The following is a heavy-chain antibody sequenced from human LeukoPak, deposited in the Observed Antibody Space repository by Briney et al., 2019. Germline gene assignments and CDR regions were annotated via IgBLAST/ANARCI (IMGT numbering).Heavy chain of an antibody. Sequence: SETLSLTCTVSGGSISSYYWSWIRQPAGKGLEWIGRIYTSGSTNYNPSLKSRVTMSVDTSKNQFSLELSSVTAADTAVYYCARDHCSGGSCYFPLDYWGQGTLVTVSS. CDR1: GGSISSYY. CDR2: IYTSGST. CDR3: ARDHCSGGSCYFPLDY. J-gene: IGHJ4*02. D-gene: IGHD2-15*01. V-gene: IGHV4-4*07.